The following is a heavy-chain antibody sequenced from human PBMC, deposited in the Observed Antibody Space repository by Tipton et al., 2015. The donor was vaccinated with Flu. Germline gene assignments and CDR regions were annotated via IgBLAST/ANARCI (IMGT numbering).Heavy chain of an antibody. J-gene: IGHJ6*02. CDR3: ARGRRLNRAPGQLDV. CDR2: IYYSGST. D-gene: IGHD1-14*01. Sequence: LSCTVSGGSISSGGYYWSWIRQHPGKGLEWIGYIYYSGSTYYNPSLKSRVTISVDTSKNQFSLKLSSVTAADTAVYYCARGRRLNRAPGQLDVWGQGTTVTVSS. CDR1: GGSISSGGYY. V-gene: IGHV4-31*03.